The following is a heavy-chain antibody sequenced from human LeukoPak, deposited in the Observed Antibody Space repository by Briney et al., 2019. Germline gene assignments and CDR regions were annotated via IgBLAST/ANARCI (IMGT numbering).Heavy chain of an antibody. D-gene: IGHD3-22*01. V-gene: IGHV3-66*01. CDR1: GFTVSSNY. Sequence: GGSLRLSCAASGFTVSSNYMSWVCQAPGKGLEWVSVIYSGGSTYYADSVKGRFTISRDNSKNTLYLQMNSLRAEDTAVYYCARGVKAYYDSSGYYDYFQHWGQGTLVTVSS. CDR2: IYSGGST. J-gene: IGHJ1*01. CDR3: ARGVKAYYDSSGYYDYFQH.